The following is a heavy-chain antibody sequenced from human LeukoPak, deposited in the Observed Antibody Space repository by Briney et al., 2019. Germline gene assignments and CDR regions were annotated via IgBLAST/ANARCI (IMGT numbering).Heavy chain of an antibody. J-gene: IGHJ4*02. V-gene: IGHV3-7*01. D-gene: IGHD6-13*01. CDR3: AREYGAYSSSWFDY. Sequence: GGSLRLSCAASGFTFSSYWMSWVRQAPGKGLEWVANIKQDGSEKYYVDSVKGRFTISRDNAKNSLYLQMNSLRAEDTAVYYCAREYGAYSSSWFDYWGQGTLVTVSS. CDR2: IKQDGSEK. CDR1: GFTFSSYW.